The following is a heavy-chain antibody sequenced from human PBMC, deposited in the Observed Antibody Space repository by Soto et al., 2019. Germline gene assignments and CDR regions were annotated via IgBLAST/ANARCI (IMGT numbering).Heavy chain of an antibody. CDR2: IIPIFGTT. D-gene: IGHD3-16*01. CDR3: ARERTESDYFPQCHAP. J-gene: IGHJ4*02. V-gene: IGHV1-69*06. Sequence: SVKVSCKASGGTFGSDAITWVRQAPGQGLEWVGRIIPIFGTTNYAQNLQGRVTISADKSTLTSYMELHSLTSDDTALYYCARERTESDYFPQCHAPWSQGTPVPVS. CDR1: GGTFGSDA.